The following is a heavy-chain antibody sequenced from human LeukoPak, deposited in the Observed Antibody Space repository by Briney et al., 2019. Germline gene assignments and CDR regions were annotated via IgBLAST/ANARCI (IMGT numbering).Heavy chain of an antibody. Sequence: SETLSLTCTVSGGYINSHYWGWIRQPPGKVLEYIGYISYTGSAIYSPSLESRVTISIDTSKNQFSLKLSSVTAADTAVYYCARLAPDVLRYFDWLPGIHYFDYWGQGTLVTVSS. CDR2: ISYTGSA. CDR1: GGYINSHY. J-gene: IGHJ4*02. D-gene: IGHD3-9*01. V-gene: IGHV4-59*11. CDR3: ARLAPDVLRYFDWLPGIHYFDY.